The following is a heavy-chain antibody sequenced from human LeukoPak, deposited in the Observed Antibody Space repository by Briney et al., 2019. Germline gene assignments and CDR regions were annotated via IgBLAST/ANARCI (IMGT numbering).Heavy chain of an antibody. D-gene: IGHD2-21*01. Sequence: SVRVSCKASVGTFSSYAISWVRQAPGQGLEWMGGIIPIFGTANYAQKFQGRVTITADESTSTAYMELSSLRSEDTAVYYCASQSYCGGDCYLSAFDIWGQGTMVTVSS. CDR2: IIPIFGTA. CDR1: VGTFSSYA. V-gene: IGHV1-69*01. J-gene: IGHJ3*02. CDR3: ASQSYCGGDCYLSAFDI.